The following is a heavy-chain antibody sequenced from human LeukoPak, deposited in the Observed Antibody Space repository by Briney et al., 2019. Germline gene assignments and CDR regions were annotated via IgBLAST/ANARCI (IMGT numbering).Heavy chain of an antibody. CDR3: ARDQGYRYGYGDFDY. CDR2: IIPIFGTA. Sequence: SVKVSCKASGGTFSSHTITWVRQAPGQGLEWMGGIIPIFGTANYAQKFQGRVTITADESTSTAYMELSSLRSEDTAVYYCARDQGYRYGYGDFDYWGQGTLVTVSS. CDR1: GGTFSSHT. J-gene: IGHJ4*02. V-gene: IGHV1-69*13. D-gene: IGHD5-18*01.